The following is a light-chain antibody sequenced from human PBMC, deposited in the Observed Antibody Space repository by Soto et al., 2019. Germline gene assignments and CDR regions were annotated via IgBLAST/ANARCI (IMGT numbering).Light chain of an antibody. V-gene: IGKV2-24*01. CDR2: KTS. Sequence: DLVMTQTPLLSPVTLGQPASISCRSTQSLVHRDGNTYLNWLHQRPGQPPRLLIHKTSNRFSGVPDRFSGSGAGKDFTLEISRVEIEDVGLYYCMQATHFPYVFGQGTKLEI. J-gene: IGKJ2*01. CDR1: QSLVHRDGNTY. CDR3: MQATHFPYV.